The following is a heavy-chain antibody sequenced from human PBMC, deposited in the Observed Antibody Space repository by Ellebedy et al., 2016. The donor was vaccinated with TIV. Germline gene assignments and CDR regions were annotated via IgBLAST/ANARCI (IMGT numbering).Heavy chain of an antibody. V-gene: IGHV3-23*01. Sequence: GGSLRLXXAPSGFSFITYAMSWVRQAPGKGLEWVSGISGSATRTYYADSVKGRFTISRDNSKNTLYLQMNSLRAEDTAVYYCAKDSITMFFDPWGHGTLVTVSS. CDR2: ISGSATRT. CDR3: AKDSITMFFDP. J-gene: IGHJ5*02. CDR1: GFSFITYA. D-gene: IGHD3-10*02.